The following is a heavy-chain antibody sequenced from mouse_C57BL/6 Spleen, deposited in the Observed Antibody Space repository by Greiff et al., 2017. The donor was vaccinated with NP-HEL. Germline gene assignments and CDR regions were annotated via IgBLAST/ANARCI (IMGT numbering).Heavy chain of an antibody. CDR2: INPSNGGT. CDR3: QVVATPYYAMDY. CDR1: GYTFTSYW. D-gene: IGHD1-1*01. Sequence: QVQLQQPGTELVKPGASVKLSCKASGYTFTSYWMHWVKQRPGQGLEWIGNINPSNGGTTYNEKFKSKATLTVDKSSSTAYMQLSSLTSEDSAVYYCQVVATPYYAMDYWGQGTSVTVSS. J-gene: IGHJ4*01. V-gene: IGHV1-53*01.